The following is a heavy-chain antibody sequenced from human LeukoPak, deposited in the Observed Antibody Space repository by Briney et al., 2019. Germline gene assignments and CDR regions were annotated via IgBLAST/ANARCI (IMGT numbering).Heavy chain of an antibody. CDR1: GYTFTGYY. CDR2: INPNSGVT. CDR3: ARDRVYAGCHGLSCDDAFDI. Sequence: ASVKVSCKASGYTFTGYYIHWVRQAPGQGLEWIGWINPNSGVTNYAQEFQGRVTMTRDTSINTAYMELSRLRSDDTAVYYCARDRVYAGCHGLSCDDAFDIWGQGTMVTVSS. D-gene: IGHD2-8*01. V-gene: IGHV1-2*02. J-gene: IGHJ3*02.